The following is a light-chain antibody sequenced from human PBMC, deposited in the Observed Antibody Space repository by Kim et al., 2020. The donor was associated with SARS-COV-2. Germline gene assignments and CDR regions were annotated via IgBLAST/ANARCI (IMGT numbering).Light chain of an antibody. J-gene: IGKJ4*01. CDR3: QQLNTHPLT. CDR1: QAIINH. V-gene: IGKV1-9*01. CDR2: DAT. Sequence: IQLTQSPSSLSASVGDRVIITCRASQAIINHLAWYQQKPGKAPKLLIYDATTLQSGVSSRFSGSGFGTDFTLTISSLQPEDVATYYCQQLNTHPLTFGEGTKVEI.